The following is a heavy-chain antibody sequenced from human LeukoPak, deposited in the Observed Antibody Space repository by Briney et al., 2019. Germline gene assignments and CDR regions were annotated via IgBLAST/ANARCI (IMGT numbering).Heavy chain of an antibody. Sequence: ASVKVSCKASGYTFTSYGISWVRQAPGQGLEWMGWISAYNGNTNYAQKFQGRVTMTEDTSTDTAYMELSSLRSEDTAVYYCATLQWLVDYWGQGTLVTVSS. CDR2: ISAYNGNT. CDR1: GYTFTSYG. D-gene: IGHD6-19*01. J-gene: IGHJ4*02. CDR3: ATLQWLVDY. V-gene: IGHV1-18*01.